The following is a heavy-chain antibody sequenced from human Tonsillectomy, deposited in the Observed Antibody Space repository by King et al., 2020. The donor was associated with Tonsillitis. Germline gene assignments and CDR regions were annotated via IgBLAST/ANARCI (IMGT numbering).Heavy chain of an antibody. CDR1: GYTFIGYH. CDR2: INPNSGGT. J-gene: IGHJ4*02. CDR3: ARAVWQSIEGGATPKPLEAFGGPDY. V-gene: IGHV1-2*02. Sequence: VQLVESGAEVKKPGASVKVSCKASGYTFIGYHMHWVRQAPGQGLEWMGWINPNSGGTNYAQKFQGRVTMTRDTSISTAYMDLSRLRSDDTAVYYCARAVWQSIEGGATPKPLEAFGGPDYWGQGTLVTVSS. D-gene: IGHD2-15*01.